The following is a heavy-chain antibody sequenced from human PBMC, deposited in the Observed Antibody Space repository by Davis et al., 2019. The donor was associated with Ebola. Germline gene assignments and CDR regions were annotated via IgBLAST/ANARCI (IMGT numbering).Heavy chain of an antibody. D-gene: IGHD3-3*01. CDR3: AGGFGVVTPDY. CDR2: ISYDGSNK. J-gene: IGHJ4*02. V-gene: IGHV3-30-3*01. CDR1: GFTFSSYA. Sequence: GKSLKISCAASGFTFSSYAMSWVRQAPGKGLEWVAVISYDGSNKYYADSVKGRFTISRDNSKNTLYLQMNSLRDEDTAVYYCAGGFGVVTPDYWGQGTLVTVSS.